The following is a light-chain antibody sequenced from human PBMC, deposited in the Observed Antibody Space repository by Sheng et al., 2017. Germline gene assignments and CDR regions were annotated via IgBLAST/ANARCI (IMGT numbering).Light chain of an antibody. Sequence: QSALTQPPSVSGSPGQSVTISCTGTSSDVGDYNRVSWYQQPPGTAPKLLIYDVSSRPSGVPDRFSGSKSVNTASLTISGLQAEDEADYYCSSYTSSVTWVFGGGTKLTVL. CDR3: SSYTSSVTWV. CDR1: SSDVGDYNR. V-gene: IGLV2-18*02. J-gene: IGLJ3*02. CDR2: DVS.